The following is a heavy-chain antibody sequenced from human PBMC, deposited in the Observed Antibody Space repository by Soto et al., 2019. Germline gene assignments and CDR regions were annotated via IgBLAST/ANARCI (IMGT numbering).Heavy chain of an antibody. D-gene: IGHD1-26*01. V-gene: IGHV3-21*01. Sequence: EVQVVESGGDLVKPGGSLRLSCASSGFTFSTYTMNWVRQAPGKGLEWVSSINGRGNYIYYAESVKGRFTISRDNAKNSLYLQMHRLRAEDTALYYCVREDGKVGTNSAFDYWGLGALVTVSS. CDR1: GFTFSTYT. CDR2: INGRGNYI. J-gene: IGHJ4*02. CDR3: VREDGKVGTNSAFDY.